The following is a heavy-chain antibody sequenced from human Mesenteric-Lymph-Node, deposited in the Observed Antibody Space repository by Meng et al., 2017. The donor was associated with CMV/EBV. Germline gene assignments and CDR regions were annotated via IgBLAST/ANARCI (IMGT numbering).Heavy chain of an antibody. Sequence: GESLEISCTASGFTFGDYAMSWVRQAPGKGLEWVGFIRSKAYGGTTEYAASVKGRFTISRDDSKSIAYLQMNSLKTEDTAVYYCTRSGGDGDYVGYWGQGTLVTVSS. D-gene: IGHD3-10*01. CDR3: TRSGGDGDYVGY. V-gene: IGHV3-49*04. CDR2: IRSKAYGGTT. J-gene: IGHJ4*02. CDR1: GFTFGDYA.